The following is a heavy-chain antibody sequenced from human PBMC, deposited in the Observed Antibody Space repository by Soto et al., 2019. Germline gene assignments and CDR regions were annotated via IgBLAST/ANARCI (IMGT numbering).Heavy chain of an antibody. D-gene: IGHD3-16*02. CDR2: TSYDGTNK. Sequence: QVQLVESGGGVVQPGRSLSLSCTTSGFIFSVYGLHWVRHAPGKGLEWVAFTSYDGTNKYYAASVKGRFTISRDNSKNTLYQQMSSLRDEDTSVFYSARASRERQALDIWGQGTIVTASS. CDR3: ARASRERQALDI. J-gene: IGHJ3*02. CDR1: GFIFSVYG. V-gene: IGHV3-30*19.